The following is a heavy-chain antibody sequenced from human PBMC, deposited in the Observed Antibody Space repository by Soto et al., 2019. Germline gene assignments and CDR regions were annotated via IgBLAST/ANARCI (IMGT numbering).Heavy chain of an antibody. V-gene: IGHV3-15*01. J-gene: IGHJ4*02. CDR2: IKSKTDGGAA. CDR3: STGVAAGRYYFDS. D-gene: IGHD6-13*01. Sequence: GGSLRLSCAASGFTFTNAWMSWVRQAPGKGLEWVGRIKSKTDGGAADYAVPVKGRFTISRDDSQNTLYLQMNSLKTEDTAVYYCSTGVAAGRYYFDSWGQGTLVTVSS. CDR1: GFTFTNAW.